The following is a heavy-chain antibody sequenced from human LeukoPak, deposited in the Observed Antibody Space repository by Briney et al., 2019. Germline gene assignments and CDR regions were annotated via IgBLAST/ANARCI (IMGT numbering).Heavy chain of an antibody. D-gene: IGHD3-16*01. J-gene: IGHJ4*02. Sequence: QPGGSLRLSCAASGFTFSSYAMHWVRQAPGKGLEWVAVISYDGSNKYYADSVKGRFTISRDNSKNTLYLQMNSLRAEDTAVYYCARDGGEDYWGQGTLVTVSS. CDR2: ISYDGSNK. V-gene: IGHV3-30-3*01. CDR3: ARDGGEDY. CDR1: GFTFSSYA.